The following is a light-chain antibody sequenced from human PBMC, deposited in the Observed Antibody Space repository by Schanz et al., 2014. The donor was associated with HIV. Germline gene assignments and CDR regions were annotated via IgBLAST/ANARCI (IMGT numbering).Light chain of an antibody. CDR1: SSDVGGYNY. CDR3: AGWHDSLNVWV. Sequence: QSVLTQPASVSGSPGQSITISCTGTSSDVGGYNYVSWYQHHPGKAPKLMIYDVSNRPSGVPGRFSGSKSGTSASLAISGLQSEDEADYYCAGWHDSLNVWVFGGGTKLTVL. J-gene: IGLJ3*02. V-gene: IGLV2-14*03. CDR2: DVS.